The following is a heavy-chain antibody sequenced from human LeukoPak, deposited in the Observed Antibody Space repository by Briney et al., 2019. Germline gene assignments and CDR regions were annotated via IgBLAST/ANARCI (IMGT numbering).Heavy chain of an antibody. Sequence: GGSLRLSCAASGFTFSNYAMHWVRQAPGKGLEWVAAISYDGSNKYYADSVKGRFTISRDNSKNTLYLQMNSLRAEDTAVYYCAREPYSSGWYFSYYFDYWGQGTLVTVSS. D-gene: IGHD6-19*01. CDR3: AREPYSSGWYFSYYFDY. V-gene: IGHV3-30-3*01. CDR2: ISYDGSNK. J-gene: IGHJ4*02. CDR1: GFTFSNYA.